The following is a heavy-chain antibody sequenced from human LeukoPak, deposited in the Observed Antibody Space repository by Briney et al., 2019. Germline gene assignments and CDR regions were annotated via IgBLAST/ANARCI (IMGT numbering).Heavy chain of an antibody. Sequence: GGSLRLSCAASGFTFSNYAMTWVRQAPGKGLEWVSSITDGGGDTAYADSVKGRFTISRDNSKNTLYLQMNSPRAEDTAVYYCAKDTGMATAADWGQGTLVTVSS. CDR1: GFTFSNYA. J-gene: IGHJ4*02. CDR2: ITDGGGDT. D-gene: IGHD5-24*01. CDR3: AKDTGMATAAD. V-gene: IGHV3-23*01.